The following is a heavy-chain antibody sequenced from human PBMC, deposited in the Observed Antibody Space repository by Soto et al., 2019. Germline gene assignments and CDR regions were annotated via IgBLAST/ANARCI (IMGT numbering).Heavy chain of an antibody. V-gene: IGHV4-59*01. CDR1: GGSINSYY. CDR3: ARGQQLYYYYSMDV. J-gene: IGHJ6*02. Sequence: QVQLQESGPGLVKPSETLSLTCTVSGGSINSYYWTWIRRPPGKGLEWIGYIYYSGNTDYNPSLKSRVTISIDTSKNQFSLKLSSVTAADTAVYYCARGQQLYYYYSMDVWGQGTTVTVSS. CDR2: IYYSGNT. D-gene: IGHD6-13*01.